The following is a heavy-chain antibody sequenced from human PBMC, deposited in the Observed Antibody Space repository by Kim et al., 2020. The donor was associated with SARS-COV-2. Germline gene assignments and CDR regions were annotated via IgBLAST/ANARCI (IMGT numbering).Heavy chain of an antibody. V-gene: IGHV1-46*01. D-gene: IGHD5-12*01. Sequence: AQKFQGRVTMTRDTSTSTVYMELSSLRSEDTAVYYCARNVPEMATSPFDIWGQGTMVTVSS. CDR3: ARNVPEMATSPFDI. J-gene: IGHJ3*02.